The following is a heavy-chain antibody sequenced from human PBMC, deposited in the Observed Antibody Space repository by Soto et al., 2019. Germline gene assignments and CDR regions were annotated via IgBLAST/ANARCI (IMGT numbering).Heavy chain of an antibody. CDR3: AAEGILSAGTPRDAFDI. CDR2: IVVGSGNT. J-gene: IGHJ3*02. Sequence: SVKVSCKASGFTFTSSAVQWVRQARGQRLEWIGWIVVGSGNTNYAQKFQERVTITRDMSTSTAYMELSSLRSEDTAVYYCAAEGILSAGTPRDAFDIWGQGTMVTVSS. CDR1: GFTFTSSA. D-gene: IGHD6-13*01. V-gene: IGHV1-58*01.